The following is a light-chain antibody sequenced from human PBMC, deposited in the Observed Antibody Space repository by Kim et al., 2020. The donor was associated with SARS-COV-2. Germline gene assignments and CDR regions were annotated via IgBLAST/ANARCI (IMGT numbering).Light chain of an antibody. Sequence: GQSITISCTGTNNDVGGYNYVSWYQQHPGNAPKFMIYDVSKRPSGVSDRFSGSKSGNTASLTISGLQAEDEADYYCTSYTRSDTWVFGGGTKLTVL. CDR1: NNDVGGYNY. V-gene: IGLV2-14*03. CDR3: TSYTRSDTWV. J-gene: IGLJ3*02. CDR2: DVS.